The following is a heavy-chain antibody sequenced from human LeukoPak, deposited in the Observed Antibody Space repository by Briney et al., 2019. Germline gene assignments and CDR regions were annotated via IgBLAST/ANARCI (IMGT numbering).Heavy chain of an antibody. D-gene: IGHD5-18*01. Sequence: TGGSLRLSCAASGFTFSSYSMNWVRQAPGKGLEWVSSISSSSSYIYYADSVKGRFTISRDNAKNSLYLQMNSLRAEDTAVYYCAREGGYSYGYLSGRNWFDPWGQGTLVTVSS. J-gene: IGHJ5*02. CDR2: ISSSSSYI. CDR3: AREGGYSYGYLSGRNWFDP. V-gene: IGHV3-21*01. CDR1: GFTFSSYS.